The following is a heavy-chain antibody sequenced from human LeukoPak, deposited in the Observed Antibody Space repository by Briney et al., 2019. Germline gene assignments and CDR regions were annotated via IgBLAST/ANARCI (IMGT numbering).Heavy chain of an antibody. Sequence: QPGGSLRLSCAASGFTFSSYSMSWVRQAPGKGLELVSAISGSGGSTYYADSVKGRFTISRDNSKNTLYLQMNSLRAEDTAVYYCAKDLITMIVVGPFQHWGQGTLVTVSS. CDR3: AKDLITMIVVGPFQH. CDR1: GFTFSSYS. D-gene: IGHD3-22*01. CDR2: ISGSGGST. J-gene: IGHJ1*01. V-gene: IGHV3-23*01.